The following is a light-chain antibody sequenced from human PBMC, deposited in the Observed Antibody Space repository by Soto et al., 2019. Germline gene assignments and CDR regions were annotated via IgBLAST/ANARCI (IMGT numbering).Light chain of an antibody. CDR3: QQFSSYPLT. V-gene: IGKV3-20*01. CDR1: QSISNSY. Sequence: EIVFTQSPGTLSLSPGERATLSCRASQSISNSYLAWYQQKPGQAPRLLIYDASSRATGIPDRFSGGGSGTDFTLTISRLEPEDFAVYYCQQFSSYPLTFGGGTKVDIK. J-gene: IGKJ4*01. CDR2: DAS.